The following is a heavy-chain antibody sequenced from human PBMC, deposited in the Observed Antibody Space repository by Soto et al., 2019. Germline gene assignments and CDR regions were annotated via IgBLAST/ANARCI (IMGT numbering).Heavy chain of an antibody. V-gene: IGHV3-33*01. D-gene: IGHD6-13*01. CDR2: IWYDGSNK. J-gene: IGHJ4*02. CDR3: AREREGGQQLDLDY. Sequence: QVQLVESGGGVVQPGRSLRLSCAASGFTFSSYGMHWVRQAPGKGLEWVAVIWYDGSNKYYADSVKGRFTISRDNSKNTLYLQMNSLRAEDTAVYYCAREREGGQQLDLDYWGQGTLVTVSS. CDR1: GFTFSSYG.